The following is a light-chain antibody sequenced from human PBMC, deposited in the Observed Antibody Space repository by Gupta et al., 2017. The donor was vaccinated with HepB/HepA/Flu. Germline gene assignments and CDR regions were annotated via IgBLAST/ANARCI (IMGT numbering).Light chain of an antibody. CDR3: CSYAGSYTWV. CDR2: DVI. V-gene: IGLV2-11*01. J-gene: IGLJ3*02. CDR1: SSDVGGYNY. Sequence: QSALTQPRPVSGSPGHSATISCTVTSSDVGGYNYVSWYQQHPGKAPKRMIFDVIKRPSGGPDRFSGSKSGNTASLTISGLQAEDEADYYCCSYAGSYTWVFGGGTKLTVL.